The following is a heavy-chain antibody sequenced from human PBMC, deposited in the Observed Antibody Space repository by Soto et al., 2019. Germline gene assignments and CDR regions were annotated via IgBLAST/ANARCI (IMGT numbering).Heavy chain of an antibody. V-gene: IGHV3-21*01. D-gene: IGHD3-3*01. CDR2: ISSSSSYI. CDR1: GFTFSSYS. Sequence: GGSLRLSCAASGFTFSSYSMNWVRQAPGKGLEWVSSISSSSSYIYYADSVKGRFTISRDNAKNSLYLQMNSLRAEDTAVYYCAREDRRLYDFWSGYQGVADYWGQGTLVTVSS. CDR3: AREDRRLYDFWSGYQGVADY. J-gene: IGHJ4*02.